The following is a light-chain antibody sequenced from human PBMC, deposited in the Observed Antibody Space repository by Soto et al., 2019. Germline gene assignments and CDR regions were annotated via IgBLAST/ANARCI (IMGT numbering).Light chain of an antibody. Sequence: DSQMTQSPSSLSGSVGERVTMTCRAGQTISSWLAWYQQKPGKAPKLLIYKASTLKSGVPSRFSGSGSGTEFTLTISSLQPDDFATYYCQHYNSYSEAFGQGTKVDIK. V-gene: IGKV1-5*03. J-gene: IGKJ1*01. CDR2: KAS. CDR1: QTISSW. CDR3: QHYNSYSEA.